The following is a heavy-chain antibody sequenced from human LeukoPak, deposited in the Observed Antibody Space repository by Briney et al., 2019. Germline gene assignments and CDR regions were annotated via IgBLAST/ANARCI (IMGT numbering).Heavy chain of an antibody. D-gene: IGHD4-17*01. Sequence: GGSLRLSCAASNFAFSTYAMTWVRQAPGEGRGWVSSITGSGAGTSYADSVKGRFTISRDNSKSTLFLQMNSLRAEDTAVYYCTKDPNGDYIGAFDFWGQGTMVTVSS. CDR2: ITGSGAGT. V-gene: IGHV3-23*01. J-gene: IGHJ3*01. CDR3: TKDPNGDYIGAFDF. CDR1: NFAFSTYA.